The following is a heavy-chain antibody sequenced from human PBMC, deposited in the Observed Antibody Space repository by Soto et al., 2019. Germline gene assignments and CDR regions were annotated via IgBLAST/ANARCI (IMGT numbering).Heavy chain of an antibody. Sequence: QVQLVESGGGVVQPGRSLRLSCAASGFTFSSYGIHWVRQAPGKGLEWVAVISYDGNNKYYADSVKGRFTISRDNSKNTLYLQMNSLRAEDTAVYYCAKNGPSLGSGAFDIWGQGTMVTVSS. CDR2: ISYDGNNK. CDR1: GFTFSSYG. D-gene: IGHD3-10*01. V-gene: IGHV3-30*18. CDR3: AKNGPSLGSGAFDI. J-gene: IGHJ3*02.